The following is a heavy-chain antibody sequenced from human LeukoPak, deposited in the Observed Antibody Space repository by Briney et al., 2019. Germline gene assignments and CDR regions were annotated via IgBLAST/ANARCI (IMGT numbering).Heavy chain of an antibody. CDR1: GYTLTELS. V-gene: IGHV1-24*01. J-gene: IGHJ4*02. D-gene: IGHD3-10*01. CDR3: AVFDYYGSGRLPI. Sequence: GASVKVSCKVSGYTLTELSMHWVRQAPGKGLEWMGGFDPEDGETIYAQKFQGGVTMTEDTSTDTAYMELSSLRSEDTAVYYCAVFDYYGSGRLPIWGQGTLVTVSS. CDR2: FDPEDGET.